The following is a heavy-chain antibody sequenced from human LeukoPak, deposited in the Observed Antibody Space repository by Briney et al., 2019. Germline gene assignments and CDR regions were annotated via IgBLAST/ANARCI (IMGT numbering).Heavy chain of an antibody. CDR1: GGSISSGDYY. D-gene: IGHD3-3*01. J-gene: IGHJ4*02. CDR2: IYYSGST. CDR3: ARAPTYYDFWSGSTYYFDY. Sequence: LSLTCTVSGGSISSGDYYWSWIRQPQGKGLEWIVYIYYSGSTYYNPSLKSRVTISVDTSKNQFSLKLSSVTAADTAVYYCARAPTYYDFWSGSTYYFDYWGQGTLVTVSS. V-gene: IGHV4-30-4*08.